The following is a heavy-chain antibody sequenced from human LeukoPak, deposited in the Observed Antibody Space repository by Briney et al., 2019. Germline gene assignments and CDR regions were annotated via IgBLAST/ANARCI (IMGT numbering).Heavy chain of an antibody. CDR3: ARVKGCNRAFDI. V-gene: IGHV4-31*03. J-gene: IGHJ3*02. CDR1: GGSISSGGYY. D-gene: IGHD2-2*02. CDR2: IYYSGST. Sequence: SETLSLTCTVSGGSISSGGYYWSWIRQHPGKGLEWIGYIYYSGSTYYNPSLKSRVTISVDTSKNQFSLKLSSVTAADTAVYYCARVKGCNRAFDIWGQGTMVTVSS.